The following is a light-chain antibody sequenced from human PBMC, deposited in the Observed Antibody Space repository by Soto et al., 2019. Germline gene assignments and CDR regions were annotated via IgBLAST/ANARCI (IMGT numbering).Light chain of an antibody. J-gene: IGKJ1*01. CDR3: QQYNNWWT. Sequence: EIVMSQFPATLSVSPGERATLSCRASQSVSSNLAWYQQKPGQAPRLLIYGASTRATGISARFSGSGSGTEFTLTISSLQSEDFAVYYCQQYNNWWTFGQGTKVDIK. CDR2: GAS. V-gene: IGKV3-15*01. CDR1: QSVSSN.